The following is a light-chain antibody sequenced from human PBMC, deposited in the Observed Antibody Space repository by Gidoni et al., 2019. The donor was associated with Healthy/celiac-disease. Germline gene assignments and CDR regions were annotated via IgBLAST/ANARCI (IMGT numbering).Light chain of an antibody. CDR2: QDS. Sequence: SELTQTPSVSVSPGQTASITCSGDKLGDKYACWYQQKPGQSPVLVIYQDSKRPSGIPERFSGSNSGNTATLTISGTQAMDEADYYCQAWGSSTDVVFGGGTKLTVL. J-gene: IGLJ2*01. CDR3: QAWGSSTDVV. V-gene: IGLV3-1*01. CDR1: KLGDKY.